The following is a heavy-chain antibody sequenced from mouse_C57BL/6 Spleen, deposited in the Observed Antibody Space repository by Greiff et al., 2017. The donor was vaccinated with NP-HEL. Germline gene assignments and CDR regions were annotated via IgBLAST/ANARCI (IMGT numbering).Heavy chain of an antibody. V-gene: IGHV1-81*01. CDR3: ASPSSPVGWYFDV. CDR1: GYTFTSYG. CDR2: IYPRSGNT. J-gene: IGHJ1*03. Sequence: QVHVKQSGAELARPGASVKLSCKASGYTFTSYGISWVKQRTGQGLEWIGEIYPRSGNTYYNEKFKGKATLTADKSSSTAYMELRSLTSEDSAVYFCASPSSPVGWYFDVWGTGTTVTVSS. D-gene: IGHD1-1*01.